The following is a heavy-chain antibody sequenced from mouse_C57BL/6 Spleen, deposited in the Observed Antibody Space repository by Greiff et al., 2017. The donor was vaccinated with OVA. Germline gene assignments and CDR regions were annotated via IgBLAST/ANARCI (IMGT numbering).Heavy chain of an antibody. CDR3: ARAHYYGYYFDY. Sequence: DVKLQESGPGLVKPSQSLSLTCSVTGYSITSGYYWNWIRQFPGNKLEWMGYISYDGSNNYNPSLKNRISITRDTSKNQFFLKLNSVTTEDTATYYCARAHYYGYYFDYWGQGTTLTVSS. J-gene: IGHJ2*01. CDR2: ISYDGSN. V-gene: IGHV3-6*01. D-gene: IGHD1-2*01. CDR1: GYSITSGYY.